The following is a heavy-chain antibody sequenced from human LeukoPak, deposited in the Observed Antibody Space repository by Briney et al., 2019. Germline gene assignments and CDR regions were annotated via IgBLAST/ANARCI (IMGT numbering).Heavy chain of an antibody. J-gene: IGHJ4*02. CDR1: GLTVTSNH. CDR2: IKQDGSEK. V-gene: IGHV3-7*05. Sequence: GGSLRLSCAVSGLTVTSNHMIWVRQAPGKGLEWVANIKQDGSEKNYVDSVKGRFTISRDNAKNSLYLQMNSLRADDTAVYYCARGRGSGYWGQGTLVTVSS. D-gene: IGHD3-10*01. CDR3: ARGRGSGY.